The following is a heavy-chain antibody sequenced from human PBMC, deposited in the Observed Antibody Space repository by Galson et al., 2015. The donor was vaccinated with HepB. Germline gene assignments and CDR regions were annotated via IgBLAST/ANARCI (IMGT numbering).Heavy chain of an antibody. CDR3: ARGPGRYSYGSGGDWFDP. CDR1: GYTFTRYD. V-gene: IGHV1-8*01. J-gene: IGHJ5*02. D-gene: IGHD5-18*01. Sequence: SVKVSCKASGYTFTRYDINWVRQATGQGLEWMGWMNPNSGNTGYAQKFQGRVTMTRNTSISTAYMELSSLRSEDTAVYYCARGPGRYSYGSGGDWFDPWGQGTLATVSS. CDR2: MNPNSGNT.